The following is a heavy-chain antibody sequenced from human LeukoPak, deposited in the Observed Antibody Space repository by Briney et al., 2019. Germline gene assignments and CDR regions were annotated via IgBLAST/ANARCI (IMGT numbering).Heavy chain of an antibody. J-gene: IGHJ4*02. CDR1: GFTFTTYW. CDR2: INQDGSEK. D-gene: IGHD5-12*01. Sequence: GESLRLSCAASGFTFTTYWMTWVRQAPGKGLEWVANINQDGSEKYFVDSVKGRFTISRDNAKNSLYLQMNSLRAEDTAVYYCARGVAYIDYWGQGTLVTVSS. V-gene: IGHV3-7*01. CDR3: ARGVAYIDY.